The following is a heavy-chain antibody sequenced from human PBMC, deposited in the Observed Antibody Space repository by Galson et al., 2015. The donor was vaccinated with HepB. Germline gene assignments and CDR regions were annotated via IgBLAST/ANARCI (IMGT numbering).Heavy chain of an antibody. D-gene: IGHD3-22*01. CDR3: ARITGYYDSSGYYPDY. V-gene: IGHV1-18*04. CDR1: GYTLTSYG. J-gene: IGHJ4*02. CDR2: ISAYNGNT. Sequence: SVKVSCKASGYTLTSYGISWVRQAPGQGLEWMGWISAYNGNTNYAQKLQGRVTMTTDTSTSTAYMELRSLRSDDTAVYYCARITGYYDSSGYYPDYWGQGTLVTVSS.